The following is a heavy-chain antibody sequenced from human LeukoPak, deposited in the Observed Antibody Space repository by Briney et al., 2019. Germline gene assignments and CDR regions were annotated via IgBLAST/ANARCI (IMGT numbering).Heavy chain of an antibody. V-gene: IGHV3-30*18. CDR2: ISSDGTQK. CDR1: GFTFNNYG. J-gene: IGHJ6*02. Sequence: PGRSLRLSCAASGFTFNNYGMHWVRRAPGKGREWVAVISSDGTQKYYADSVKGRVTISRDDFKKTVYLQMNSLRGEDTAVYYCAKSLGGYNTGDYYYYGMDVWGQGTTVSVSS. D-gene: IGHD5-24*01. CDR3: AKSLGGYNTGDYYYYGMDV.